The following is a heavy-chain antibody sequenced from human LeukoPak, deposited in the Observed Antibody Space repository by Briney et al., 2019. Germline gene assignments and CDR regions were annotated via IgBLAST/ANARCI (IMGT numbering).Heavy chain of an antibody. Sequence: ASVKVSCKASGGTFSSYAISWVRQAPGQGLEWMGGIIPIFGTANYAQKFQGRVTSTSAESTSTAYMELSSLRSEDTAVYYCARLIGSGVYYYMDVWGKGTTVTVSS. J-gene: IGHJ6*03. D-gene: IGHD2-15*01. CDR3: ARLIGSGVYYYMDV. V-gene: IGHV1-69*13. CDR2: IIPIFGTA. CDR1: GGTFSSYA.